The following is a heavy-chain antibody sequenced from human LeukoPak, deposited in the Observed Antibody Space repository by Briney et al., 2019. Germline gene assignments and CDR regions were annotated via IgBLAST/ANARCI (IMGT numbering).Heavy chain of an antibody. V-gene: IGHV4-30-2*01. CDR3: AGGIAARPDFDY. Sequence: PSQTLSLTCTVSGGSNGSGGYCWTWIRQPPGKGLEWIGNIFHNGGTYYHPSLKSRVTISIDRSKSQFSLKLSSVTAADTAVYYCAGGIAARPDFDYWGQGTLVTLSS. J-gene: IGHJ4*02. D-gene: IGHD6-6*01. CDR1: GGSNGSGGYC. CDR2: IFHNGGT.